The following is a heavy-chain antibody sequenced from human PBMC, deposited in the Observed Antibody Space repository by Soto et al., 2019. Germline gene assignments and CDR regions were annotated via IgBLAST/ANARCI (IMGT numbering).Heavy chain of an antibody. V-gene: IGHV3-23*01. CDR2: ISGTGGAT. D-gene: IGHD3-16*01. Sequence: GGSLRLSCAASGFTFNNHAMNWVRQAPGKGLEWVSIISGTGGATYYADSVKGRFTISRDNSKNTLYLQMNSLRAEDTAVYYCAKDGSTTYPGGEYFDYWGQGALVTVSS. CDR3: AKDGSTTYPGGEYFDY. CDR1: GFTFNNHA. J-gene: IGHJ4*02.